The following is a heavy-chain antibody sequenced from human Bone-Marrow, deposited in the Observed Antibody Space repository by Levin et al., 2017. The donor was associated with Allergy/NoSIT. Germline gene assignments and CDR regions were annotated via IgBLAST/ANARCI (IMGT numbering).Heavy chain of an antibody. D-gene: IGHD2-2*01. CDR2: IKDDGSEK. CDR3: ARHYQYGYDY. V-gene: IGHV3-7*01. Sequence: GESLKISCTASGFSFSTSWMRWVRQAPGKGLESVANIKDDGSEKYYVDSVKGRFIISRDNAKNSLYLQMNSLRAEDTAVYYCARHYQYGYDYWGQGTLAIVSS. CDR1: GFSFSTSW. J-gene: IGHJ4*02.